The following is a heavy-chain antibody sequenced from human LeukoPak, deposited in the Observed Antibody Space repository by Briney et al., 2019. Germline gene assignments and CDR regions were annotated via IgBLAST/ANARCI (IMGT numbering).Heavy chain of an antibody. D-gene: IGHD1-14*01. J-gene: IGHJ4*02. V-gene: IGHV4-59*01. CDR2: IYYSGNT. CDR1: SGSISSYY. CDR3: ARAPGGNPTTHYFDY. Sequence: SETLSLTCIVSSGSISSYYWSWIRQPPGKGLEWIGYIYYSGNTNYNPSLKSRVTISVDTSKNQFSVHLGSVTAADTAVYYCARAPGGNPTTHYFDYRGQGTLVTVSS.